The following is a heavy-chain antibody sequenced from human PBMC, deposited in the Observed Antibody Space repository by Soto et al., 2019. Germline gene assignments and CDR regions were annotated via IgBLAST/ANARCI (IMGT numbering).Heavy chain of an antibody. CDR3: TRAGA. CDR1: GFTFGNYW. CDR2: IKEDGSEK. Sequence: GGSLRLSCAASGFTFGNYWMNWVRQAPGKGLEWVANIKEDGSEKYYVDSVKGRFSISRDNAKNSLSLQMNSLRAEDTAVYYCTRAGAWGQGTLVSVSS. J-gene: IGHJ5*02. V-gene: IGHV3-7*01.